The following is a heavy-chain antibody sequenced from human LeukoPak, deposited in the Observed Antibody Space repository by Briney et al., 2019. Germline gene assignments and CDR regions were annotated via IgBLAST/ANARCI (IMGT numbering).Heavy chain of an antibody. CDR2: IKEDGREK. V-gene: IGHV3-7*05. Sequence: GGSLRLSCAASGFTFSSSWMKWVRQAPGKGLESVAVIKEDGREKHYVDSVKGRFAISRDNAKNSLYLQMNNVRAEDTAVYFCAANTHSGYWGQGALVTVSS. CDR1: GFTFSSSW. D-gene: IGHD1-26*01. J-gene: IGHJ4*02. CDR3: AANTHSGY.